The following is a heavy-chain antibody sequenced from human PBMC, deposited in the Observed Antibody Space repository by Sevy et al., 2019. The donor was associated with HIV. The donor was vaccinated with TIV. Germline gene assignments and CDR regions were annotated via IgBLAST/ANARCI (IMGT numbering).Heavy chain of an antibody. J-gene: IGHJ6*02. V-gene: IGHV4-34*01. CDR2: INHSGST. Sequence: SETLSLTCAVYGGSFSGYYWSWIRRPPGKGLEWIGEINHSGSTNYNPSLKSRVTISVDTSKNQFSLKLSSVTAADTAVYYCARRCSSTSCYYGMDVWGQGTTVTVSS. CDR1: GGSFSGYY. CDR3: ARRCSSTSCYYGMDV. D-gene: IGHD2-2*01.